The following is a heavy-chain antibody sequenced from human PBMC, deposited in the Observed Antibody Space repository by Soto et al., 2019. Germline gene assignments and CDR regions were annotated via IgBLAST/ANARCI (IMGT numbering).Heavy chain of an antibody. D-gene: IGHD3-22*01. Sequence: ASVKVSCKASGYTFISYYMHWVRQAPGQGLEWMGIINPSGRIIKYAQKFQGRVTMTSDTSTSTVYMELSSLRSEDTAVYYCASYDSDGYYFWGQGTLVTVSS. CDR1: GYTFISYY. J-gene: IGHJ4*02. V-gene: IGHV1-46*03. CDR3: ASYDSDGYYF. CDR2: INPSGRII.